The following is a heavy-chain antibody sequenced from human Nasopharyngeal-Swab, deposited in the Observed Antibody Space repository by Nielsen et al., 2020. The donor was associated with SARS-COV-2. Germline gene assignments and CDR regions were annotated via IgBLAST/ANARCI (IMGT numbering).Heavy chain of an antibody. CDR2: IAHDASNE. J-gene: IGHJ4*02. V-gene: IGHV3-30*03. D-gene: IGHD4-17*01. CDR1: GFTFSSFG. Sequence: GGSLRLSCAASGFTFSSFGMHRVRQAPGKGLEWVAFIAHDASNEYYGDSVKGRFSISRDSSKNTLYLQMDSLRGEETAVYYCARDAPAHYGAFYWGRGTLVTVSS. CDR3: ARDAPAHYGAFY.